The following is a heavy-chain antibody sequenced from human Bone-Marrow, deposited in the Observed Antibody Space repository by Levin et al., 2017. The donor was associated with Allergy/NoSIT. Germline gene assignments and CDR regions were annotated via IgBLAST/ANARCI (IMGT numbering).Heavy chain of an antibody. J-gene: IGHJ6*02. CDR2: ITRDTSPK. D-gene: IGHD6-6*01. Sequence: PGGSLRLSCGASGLTFYSTNMNWVRQAPGKGPEWVAYITRDTSPKYYADPVKGRFTISRDNAANSLFLQMTSLRIDDTAVYYCARDINRLARLCGMDVWGQGTTVIVS. V-gene: IGHV3-21*06. CDR1: GLTFYSTN. CDR3: ARDINRLARLCGMDV.